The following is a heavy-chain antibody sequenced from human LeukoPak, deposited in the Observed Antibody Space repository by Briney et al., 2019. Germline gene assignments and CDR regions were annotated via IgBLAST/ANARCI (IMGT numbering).Heavy chain of an antibody. CDR1: GFTFRSYW. CDR2: IKQDGSEK. D-gene: IGHD2-2*01. V-gene: IGHV3-7*01. CDR3: ARDPPRYCSSTSCPYNDY. Sequence: PGGSLSLSWAASGFTFRSYWMSWVRQAPGKGLEWVANIKQDGSEKYYVDSVKGRFTISRDNAKNSLYLQMNSLRAEDTAVYYCARDPPRYCSSTSCPYNDYWGQGTLVTVSS. J-gene: IGHJ4*02.